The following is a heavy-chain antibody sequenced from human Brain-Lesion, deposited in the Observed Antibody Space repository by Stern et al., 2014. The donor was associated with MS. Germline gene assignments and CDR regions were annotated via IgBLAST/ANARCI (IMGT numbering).Heavy chain of an antibody. CDR1: GGSISSGGYY. D-gene: IGHD2-2*01. Sequence: QLQLQESGPGLVKPSQTLSLSCTVSGGSISSGGYYWSWIRQPAGKGLEWIGRIFNSGSTSHNPPPKSRVTISIDPSKNQFPLRLNSMTAADTAVYYCARGRVVPGFQYYATDVWGQGTTVIVSS. CDR3: ARGRVVPGFQYYATDV. CDR2: IFNSGST. V-gene: IGHV4-61*02. J-gene: IGHJ6*02.